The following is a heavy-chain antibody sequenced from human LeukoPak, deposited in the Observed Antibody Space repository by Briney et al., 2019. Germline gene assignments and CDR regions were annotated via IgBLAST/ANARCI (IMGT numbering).Heavy chain of an antibody. CDR3: ARVLVFRGVIRLGGADY. J-gene: IGHJ4*02. V-gene: IGHV1-46*01. CDR1: GYTFTSYY. Sequence: ASVKVSCKASGYTFTSYYMHWVRQVPGQGLEWMGIINPSGGSTSYAQKFQGRVTMTRDTSTSTVYMELSSLRSEDTAVYYCARVLVFRGVIRLGGADYWGQGTLVTVSS. CDR2: INPSGGST. D-gene: IGHD3-10*01.